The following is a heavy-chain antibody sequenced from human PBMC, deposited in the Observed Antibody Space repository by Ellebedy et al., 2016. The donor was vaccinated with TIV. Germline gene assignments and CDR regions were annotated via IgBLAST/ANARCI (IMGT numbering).Heavy chain of an antibody. D-gene: IGHD1-7*01. V-gene: IGHV4-38-2*02. CDR1: GYSIGSDSY. CDR2: VYHSGKT. Sequence: MPSETLSLTCNVSGYSIGSDSYWGWVRQSPGKGLEWIGSVYHSGKTSYSPSLKSRVTISVDTSKNHFSLNLASVTAADTAVYYCARGKETSNWYCPFVYFYYMDVWGKGATVTVSS. CDR3: ARGKETSNWYCPFVYFYYMDV. J-gene: IGHJ6*03.